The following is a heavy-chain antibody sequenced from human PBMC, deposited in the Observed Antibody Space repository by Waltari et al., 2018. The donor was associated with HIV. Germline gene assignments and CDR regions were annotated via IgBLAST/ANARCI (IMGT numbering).Heavy chain of an antibody. CDR3: ARGMGFGWYYLDY. D-gene: IGHD6-19*01. V-gene: IGHV1-2*06. CDR1: GYTFSDDY. Sequence: QVQLVQSGPEVKKPGASVKVSFKASGYTFSDDYIHWFRQVAAKGPEWMGRIYPTNGDTYSVRKIRDRVTMNSDTSQNTVYMEVTALTSDDTAIYYCARGMGFGWYYLDYWGQGTLVIVSS. CDR2: IYPTNGDT. J-gene: IGHJ4*02.